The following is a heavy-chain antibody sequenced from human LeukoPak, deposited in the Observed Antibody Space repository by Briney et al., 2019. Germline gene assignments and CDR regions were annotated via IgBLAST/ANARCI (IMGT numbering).Heavy chain of an antibody. Sequence: PGGFLRLSCAASGFTFTTYSMDWVRQAPGKGLEWVSSISGSSSYIYYADSVKGRFTISRDNAKNSLFLQMNSLRAEDTAVYYCASRPYDNSGYYYVWGQGTLVTVSS. D-gene: IGHD3-22*01. CDR2: ISGSSSYI. J-gene: IGHJ4*02. V-gene: IGHV3-21*01. CDR3: ASRPYDNSGYYYV. CDR1: GFTFTTYS.